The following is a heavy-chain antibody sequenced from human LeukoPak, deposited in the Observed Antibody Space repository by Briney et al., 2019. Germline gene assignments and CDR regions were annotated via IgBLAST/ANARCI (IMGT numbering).Heavy chain of an antibody. CDR3: AKGLYSNLLGFDN. V-gene: IGHV3-9*03. CDR1: GFTFNDYA. CDR2: SSWNSGSI. D-gene: IGHD4-11*01. J-gene: IGHJ4*02. Sequence: PGGSLRLSCAASGFTFNDYAMYWVRQAPGKGLGWVSGSSWNSGSIGYAVSVKGRFTISRDNAKNSLYLQMNSLRAEDMALYYCAKGLYSNLLGFDNCGQGTLVTVSS.